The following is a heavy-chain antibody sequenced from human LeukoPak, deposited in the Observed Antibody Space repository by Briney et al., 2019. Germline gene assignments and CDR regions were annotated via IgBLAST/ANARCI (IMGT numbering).Heavy chain of an antibody. D-gene: IGHD6-13*01. CDR3: AKDMIPGIAAAGTLDY. J-gene: IGHJ4*02. CDR1: GFTFGDYA. V-gene: IGHV3-9*01. CDR2: ISWNSGSI. Sequence: GGSLRLSCAASGFTFGDYAMHWVRQAPGKGLEWVSGISWNSGSIGYADSVKGRFTISRDNAKNSLYLQMNSLRAEDTALYYCAKDMIPGIAAAGTLDYWGQGTLVTVSS.